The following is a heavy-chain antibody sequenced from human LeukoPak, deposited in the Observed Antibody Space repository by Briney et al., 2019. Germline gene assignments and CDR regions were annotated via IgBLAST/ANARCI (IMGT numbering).Heavy chain of an antibody. D-gene: IGHD4/OR15-4a*01. J-gene: IGHJ6*02. CDR2: IYSGGST. Sequence: GGSLRLSCAASGFTVSSNYMSWGRPAPGKGLEWVSVIYSGGSTYYADSVKGRFTISRDNSKNTLYLQMNSLRAEDTAVYYCARLGADYYGMDVWGQGTTVTVSS. CDR1: GFTVSSNY. CDR3: ARLGADYYGMDV. V-gene: IGHV3-53*01.